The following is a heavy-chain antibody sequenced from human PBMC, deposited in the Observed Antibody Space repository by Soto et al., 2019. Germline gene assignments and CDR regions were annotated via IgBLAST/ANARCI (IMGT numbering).Heavy chain of an antibody. CDR3: ARGYWAGGSYYFDY. Sequence: QVQLVESGGGVVQPGRSLRLSCAASGFTFSSYGMHWVRQAPGKGLEWVAVIWYDGINKYYADSVKGRFTISRDNYKNTLYLQMNTLRAEDTAVYYCARGYWAGGSYYFDYWGQGTLVTVSS. V-gene: IGHV3-33*01. J-gene: IGHJ4*02. D-gene: IGHD1-26*01. CDR1: GFTFSSYG. CDR2: IWYDGINK.